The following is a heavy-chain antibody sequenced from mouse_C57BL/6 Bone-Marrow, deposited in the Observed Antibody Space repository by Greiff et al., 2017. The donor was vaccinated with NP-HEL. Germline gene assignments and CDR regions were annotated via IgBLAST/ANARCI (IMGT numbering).Heavy chain of an antibody. Sequence: VQLKESGAELVKPGASVKLSCTASGFNITDYYMHWVKQRPEQGLEWIGRIYPGGGETKYAPKFQGKATITADTSSNTAYLQLSSLTSEDTAVYYCALLAYWDQGTVVTVSA. J-gene: IGHJ3*01. CDR3: ALLAY. V-gene: IGHV14-2*01. CDR1: GFNITDYY. CDR2: IYPGGGET.